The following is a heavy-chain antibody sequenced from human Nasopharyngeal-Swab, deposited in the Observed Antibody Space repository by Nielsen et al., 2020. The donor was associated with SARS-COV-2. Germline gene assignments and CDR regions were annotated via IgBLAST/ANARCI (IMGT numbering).Heavy chain of an antibody. CDR3: VISSTSRYGDAIDI. CDR2: ISYDGSKK. V-gene: IGHV3-30-3*01. D-gene: IGHD2-2*01. J-gene: IGHJ3*02. Sequence: WIRQPPGKGLEWVAIISYDGSKKYYADSVKGRFTISRDNSKNTLYLQMNSLRAEDTAVYHCVISSTSRYGDAIDIWGQGTMVTVSS.